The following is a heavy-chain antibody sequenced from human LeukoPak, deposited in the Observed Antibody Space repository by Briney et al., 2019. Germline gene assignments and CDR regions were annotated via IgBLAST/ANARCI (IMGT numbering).Heavy chain of an antibody. Sequence: GGSLRLSCAASGFTVSSNYMSWVHQAPGKGLEWVSVIYSGGSTYYADSVKGRFTISRDNSKNTLYLQMNSLRAEDTAVYYCARDWSHRCFDYWGQGTLVTVSS. CDR2: IYSGGST. D-gene: IGHD3-3*01. CDR1: GFTVSSNY. CDR3: ARDWSHRCFDY. V-gene: IGHV3-53*01. J-gene: IGHJ4*02.